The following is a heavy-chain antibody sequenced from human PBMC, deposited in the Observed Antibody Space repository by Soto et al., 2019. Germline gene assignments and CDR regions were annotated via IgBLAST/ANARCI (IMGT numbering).Heavy chain of an antibody. CDR2: ISAYNGNT. Sequence: ASVKVSFKASGYTFTSYGSSWVRQAPGQGLEWMGWISAYNGNTNYAQKLQGRVTMTTDTSTSTAYMELRSLRSDDTAVYYCARDHGPGLPDYYYYYGMDVWGQGTTVTVSS. D-gene: IGHD3-10*01. CDR1: GYTFTSYG. V-gene: IGHV1-18*04. J-gene: IGHJ6*02. CDR3: ARDHGPGLPDYYYYYGMDV.